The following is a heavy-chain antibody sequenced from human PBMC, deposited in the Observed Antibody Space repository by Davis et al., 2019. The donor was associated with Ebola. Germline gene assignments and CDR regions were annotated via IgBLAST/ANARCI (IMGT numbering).Heavy chain of an antibody. D-gene: IGHD3-10*01. CDR1: GFTFSDFY. CDR3: ARGPLWFGELTRYYFAY. Sequence: PGGSLRLSCAASGFTFSDFYMSWIRQAPGKGLEWVAVISYDGSNKYYADSVKDRFTISRDNSKNTLYLRMNSLRAEDTAVYYCARGPLWFGELTRYYFAYWGQGTLVTVSS. J-gene: IGHJ4*02. CDR2: ISYDGSNK. V-gene: IGHV3-30-3*01.